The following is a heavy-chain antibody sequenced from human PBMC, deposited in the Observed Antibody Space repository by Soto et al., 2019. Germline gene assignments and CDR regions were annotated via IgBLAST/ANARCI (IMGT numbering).Heavy chain of an antibody. V-gene: IGHV3-48*01. CDR3: ARDSRNTKLGLYYYYMDV. CDR1: GFTFSSYS. Sequence: GGSLRLSCAASGFTFSSYSMNWVRQAPGKGLEWVSYISSSSSTIYYADSVKGRFTISRDNAKNSLYLQMNSLRAEDTAVYYCARDSRNTKLGLYYYYMDVWGKGTTVTVS. D-gene: IGHD1-1*01. J-gene: IGHJ6*03. CDR2: ISSSSSTI.